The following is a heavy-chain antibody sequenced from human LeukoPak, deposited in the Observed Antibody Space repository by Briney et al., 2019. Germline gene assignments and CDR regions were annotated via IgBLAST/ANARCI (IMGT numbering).Heavy chain of an antibody. D-gene: IGHD5/OR15-5a*01. V-gene: IGHV3-33*01. Sequence: GGSLRLSCAASGFTFSSYGMHWVRQAPGKGLEWVAVIWYDGSNKYYADSVKGRFTISRDNSKNTLYLQMNSLRAEDTAVYYCARDGQRFGGGENWFDPWGQGTLVTVSS. J-gene: IGHJ5*02. CDR3: ARDGQRFGGGENWFDP. CDR1: GFTFSSYG. CDR2: IWYDGSNK.